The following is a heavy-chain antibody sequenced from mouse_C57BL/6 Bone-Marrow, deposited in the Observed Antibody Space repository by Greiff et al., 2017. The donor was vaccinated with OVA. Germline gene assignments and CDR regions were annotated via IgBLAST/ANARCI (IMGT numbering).Heavy chain of an antibody. CDR1: GYSFTIYY. CDR2: IDPESVNT. D-gene: IGHD2-5*01. CDR3: ACSNCGGLAMDFEG. Sequence: VQLQQSGPELVKPGASVKISCKASGYSFTIYYIHWVKQRPGQGLEWIGWIDPESVNTKYTEKFKGKATLTADTSSSTAYMQLSSLTSEDSAVYYCACSNCGGLAMDFEGWGTGTTVS. V-gene: IGHV1-66*01. J-gene: IGHJ1*03.